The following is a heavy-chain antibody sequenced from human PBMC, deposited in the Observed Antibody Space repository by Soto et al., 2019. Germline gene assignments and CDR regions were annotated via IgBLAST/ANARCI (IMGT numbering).Heavy chain of an antibody. CDR2: IYYSGST. CDR1: GGSISSYY. J-gene: IGHJ5*02. D-gene: IGHD3-3*01. CDR3: ARGYDFGDNWFDP. V-gene: IGHV4-59*01. Sequence: TSETLSLTCTVSGGSISSYYWSWIRQPPGKGLEWIGYIYYSGSTNYNPSLKSRVTISVDTSKNQFSLKLSSVTAADTAVYYCARGYDFGDNWFDPWGQGTLVTVSS.